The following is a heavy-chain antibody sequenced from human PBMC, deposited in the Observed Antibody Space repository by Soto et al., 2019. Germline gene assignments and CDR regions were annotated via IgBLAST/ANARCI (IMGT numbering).Heavy chain of an antibody. CDR1: GGTFSSYA. CDR3: ARAGGRGYSYGYLAWFDP. J-gene: IGHJ5*02. Sequence: ASVKVSCKASGGTFSSYAISWLRQAPGQGLEWMGGIIPIFGTANYAQKFQGRVTITADESTSTAYMELSSLRSEDTAVYYCARAGGRGYSYGYLAWFDPWGQGTLVTVSS. V-gene: IGHV1-69*13. D-gene: IGHD5-18*01. CDR2: IIPIFGTA.